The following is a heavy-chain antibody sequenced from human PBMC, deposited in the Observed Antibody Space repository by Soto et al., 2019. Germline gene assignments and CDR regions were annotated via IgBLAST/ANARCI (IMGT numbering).Heavy chain of an antibody. D-gene: IGHD4-17*01. CDR2: IIPNSGGT. Sequence: ASVKVSCKASGGTSSSYASSWVRQAPGQGLEWMGGIIPNSGGTNYAQKFQGWVTMTRDTSISTAYMELSRLRSDDTAVYYCARVSAPYGDYWFKDYWGQGTLVTVSS. CDR3: ARVSAPYGDYWFKDY. J-gene: IGHJ4*02. V-gene: IGHV1-2*04. CDR1: GGTSSSYA.